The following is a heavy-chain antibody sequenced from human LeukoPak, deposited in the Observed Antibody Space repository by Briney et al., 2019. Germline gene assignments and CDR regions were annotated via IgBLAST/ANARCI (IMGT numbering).Heavy chain of an antibody. Sequence: SETLSLTCTVSGDSISSYYWGWIRQPPGKGLEWIGNTYYSGSTNYNPSLKSRVTMSVDRSRKQVSLRLSSVTAADTALYYCAATSASTGTSIDHWGQGTLVTVSS. D-gene: IGHD6-13*01. CDR2: TYYSGST. J-gene: IGHJ4*02. V-gene: IGHV4-59*08. CDR1: GDSISSYY. CDR3: AATSASTGTSIDH.